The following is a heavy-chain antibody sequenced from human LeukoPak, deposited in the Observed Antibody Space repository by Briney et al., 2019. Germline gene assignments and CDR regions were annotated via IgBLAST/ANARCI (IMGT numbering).Heavy chain of an antibody. J-gene: IGHJ6*02. D-gene: IGHD1-14*01. CDR2: IYLGDSVT. CDR1: GYSFTSYW. Sequence: GESLKSSCKGAGYSFTSYWIGWVRQMPGKSLEWMGIIYLGDSVTSYIPSFHGKVTISADKSISPASLQWSSLKASDTAMYYCARPLLDGKEYYYGMDVWGQGPTVPVSS. CDR3: ARPLLDGKEYYYGMDV. V-gene: IGHV5-51*01.